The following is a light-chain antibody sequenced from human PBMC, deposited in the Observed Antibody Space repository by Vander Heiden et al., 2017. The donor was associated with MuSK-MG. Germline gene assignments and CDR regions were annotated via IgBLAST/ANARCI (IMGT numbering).Light chain of an antibody. CDR1: SCSVSSTYY. CDR2: HPH. Sequence: TCGLTSCSVSSTYYPIWYQQPPGQAPRTLIYHPHTRSSGVPDRFSGSLLGNKAALTITGAQADDESDYYWVRERGSGISVFGGGTKRTVL. V-gene: IGLV8-61*01. J-gene: IGLJ2*01. CDR3: VRERGSGISV.